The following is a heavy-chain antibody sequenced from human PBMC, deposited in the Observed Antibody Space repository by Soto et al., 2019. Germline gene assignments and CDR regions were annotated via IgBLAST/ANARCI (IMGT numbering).Heavy chain of an antibody. CDR3: VSSYGSGKSYDSSYYYGMDV. V-gene: IGHV3-30*04. CDR2: ISHDGTKR. Sequence: PGGSLRLSCAASGFTFSSYVMHWVRQAPGKGLEWVALISHDGTKRDYADSVEGRFTTSRDNSKQTLSLEMNGLRAEDTALYYCVSSYGSGKSYDSSYYYGMDVWGQGTTVTVSS. CDR1: GFTFSSYV. D-gene: IGHD3-10*01. J-gene: IGHJ6*01.